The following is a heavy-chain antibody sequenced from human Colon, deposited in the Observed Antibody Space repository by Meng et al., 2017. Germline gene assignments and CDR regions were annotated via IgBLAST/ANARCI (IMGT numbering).Heavy chain of an antibody. D-gene: IGHD6-19*01. CDR1: GGTFSSHA. Sequence: SVKVSCKASGGTFSSHAISWVRQAPGQGLEWMGGIIPIVGKANYAQKFQGRVTITADKSTSTAYMELSSLRSEDTAVYYCARPRDSSGWYGEWYFDLWGRGTLVTVSS. CDR2: IIPIVGKA. V-gene: IGHV1-69*10. J-gene: IGHJ2*01. CDR3: ARPRDSSGWYGEWYFDL.